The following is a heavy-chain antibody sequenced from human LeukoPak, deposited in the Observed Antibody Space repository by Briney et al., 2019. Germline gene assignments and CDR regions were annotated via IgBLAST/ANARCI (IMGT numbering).Heavy chain of an antibody. CDR3: ARDKGGYLSRWNYYYYYGMDV. J-gene: IGHJ6*02. Sequence: ASVKVSCKASGGTFSSYAISWVRQAPGQGLEWMGGIIPIFGTANYAQKFQGRVTITTDESTSTAYMELSSLRSEDTAVYYCARDKGGYLSRWNYYYYYGMDVWGQGTTVTVSS. CDR2: IIPIFGTA. D-gene: IGHD3-22*01. V-gene: IGHV1-69*05. CDR1: GGTFSSYA.